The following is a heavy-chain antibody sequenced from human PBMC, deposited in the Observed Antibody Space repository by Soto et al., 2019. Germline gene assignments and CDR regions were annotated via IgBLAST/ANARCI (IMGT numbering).Heavy chain of an antibody. CDR1: GFTFSSYG. J-gene: IGHJ4*02. CDR2: ISYDGSNK. V-gene: IGHV3-30*18. D-gene: IGHD3-9*01. CDR3: AKDYYDILTGYYAY. Sequence: GGSLRLSCAASGFTFSSYGMHWVRQAPGKGLEWVAVISYDGSNKYYADSVKGRFTISRDNSKNTLYLQMNSLRAEDTAVYYCAKDYYDILTGYYAYWGQGTLVTVSS.